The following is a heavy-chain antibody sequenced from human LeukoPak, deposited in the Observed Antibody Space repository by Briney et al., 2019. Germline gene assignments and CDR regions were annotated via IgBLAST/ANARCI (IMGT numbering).Heavy chain of an antibody. CDR1: GGSISSYY. D-gene: IGHD6-13*01. J-gene: IGHJ4*02. Sequence: SETLSLTCTVSGGSISSYYWSWIRQPAGKGLEWIGRIDTSGSTNYNPSLESRVTMSVDTSKNQFSLKVNSVTAADTAVYYCARDDPYSSSWLFDYWGQGTLVTVSS. V-gene: IGHV4-4*07. CDR3: ARDDPYSSSWLFDY. CDR2: IDTSGST.